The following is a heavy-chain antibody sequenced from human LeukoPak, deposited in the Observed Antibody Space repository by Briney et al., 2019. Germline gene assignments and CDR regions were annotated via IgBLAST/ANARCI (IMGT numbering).Heavy chain of an antibody. CDR3: ARRHVRGYSYGYGY. CDR1: GYTFTSYD. D-gene: IGHD5-18*01. V-gene: IGHV1-8*01. CDR2: MNPNSGYT. J-gene: IGHJ4*02. Sequence: ASVKVSCKASGYTFTSYDINWVRQAPGQGLEWMGWMNPNSGYTGYAQKFQGRVTMTRNTSISTAYMELSSLRSEDTAVYYCARRHVRGYSYGYGYWGQGTLVTVSS.